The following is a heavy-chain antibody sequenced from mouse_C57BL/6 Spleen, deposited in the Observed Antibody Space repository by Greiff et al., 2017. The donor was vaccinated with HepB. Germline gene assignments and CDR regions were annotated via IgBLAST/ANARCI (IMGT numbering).Heavy chain of an antibody. D-gene: IGHD1-1*01. Sequence: EVKLMESGEGLVKPGGSLKLSCAASGFTFSSYAMSWVRQTPEKRLEWVAYISSGGDYIYYADTVKGRFTISRDNARNTLYLQMSSLKSEDTAMYYCTRDRNHSSPFYYAMDYWGQGTSVTVSS. CDR2: ISSGGDYI. V-gene: IGHV5-9-1*02. CDR3: TRDRNHSSPFYYAMDY. CDR1: GFTFSSYA. J-gene: IGHJ4*01.